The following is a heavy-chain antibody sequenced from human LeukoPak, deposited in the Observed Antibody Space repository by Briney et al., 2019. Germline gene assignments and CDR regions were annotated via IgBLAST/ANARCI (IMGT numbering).Heavy chain of an antibody. V-gene: IGHV3-21*01. Sequence: GGSLRLSCAASGFTFSSYSMNWVRQAPGKGLEWVSSISSSSSYIYYADSVKGRFTISRDNAKNSLYLQMNSLRAEDTAVYYCARGESYSSGWSEIKLGYYYYMDVWGKGTTVTVSS. D-gene: IGHD6-19*01. J-gene: IGHJ6*03. CDR2: ISSSSSYI. CDR1: GFTFSSYS. CDR3: ARGESYSSGWSEIKLGYYYYMDV.